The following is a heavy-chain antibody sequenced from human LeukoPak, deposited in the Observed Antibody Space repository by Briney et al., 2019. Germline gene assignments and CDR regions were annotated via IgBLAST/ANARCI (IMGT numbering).Heavy chain of an antibody. CDR1: GYTFTSYD. V-gene: IGHV1-8*01. D-gene: IGHD6-13*01. CDR3: AISSSWHYYFDY. J-gene: IGHJ4*02. Sequence: ASVKVSCKASGYTFTSYDINWVRQATGQGLEWMGWMNPNSGNTGYAQKFQGRVTTTRNTSISTAYMELSSLRSEDTAVYYCAISSSWHYYFDYWGQGTLVTVSS. CDR2: MNPNSGNT.